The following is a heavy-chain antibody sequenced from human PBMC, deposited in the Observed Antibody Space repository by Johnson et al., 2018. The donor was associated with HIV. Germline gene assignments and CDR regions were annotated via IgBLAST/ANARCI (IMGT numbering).Heavy chain of an antibody. CDR1: GFTFSSYV. J-gene: IGHJ3*02. CDR2: ISYDGSNK. Sequence: QVQLVESGGGVVQPGRSLRLSCAASGFTFSSYVMHWVRQAPGKGLEWVAVISYDGSNKYYADSVKGRFTISRDNSKNTLYLQMNSLRAEDTAVYYCARSPRIVVVVAATVGHAFDIWGQGTMVTVSS. D-gene: IGHD2-15*01. CDR3: ARSPRIVVVVAATVGHAFDI. V-gene: IGHV3-30-3*01.